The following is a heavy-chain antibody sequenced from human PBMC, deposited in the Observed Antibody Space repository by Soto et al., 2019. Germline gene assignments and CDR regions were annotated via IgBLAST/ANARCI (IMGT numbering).Heavy chain of an antibody. V-gene: IGHV4-30-4*01. CDR1: GGSISSGDYY. CDR3: ASRSITMVRGVISGRLPTDYGMDV. J-gene: IGHJ6*02. Sequence: SETLSLTCTVSGGSISSGDYYWSWIRQPPGKGLEWIGYIYYSGSTYYNPSLKSRVTISVDTSKNQFSLKLSSVTAADTAVYYCASRSITMVRGVISGRLPTDYGMDVWGQGTTVTVSS. CDR2: IYYSGST. D-gene: IGHD3-10*01.